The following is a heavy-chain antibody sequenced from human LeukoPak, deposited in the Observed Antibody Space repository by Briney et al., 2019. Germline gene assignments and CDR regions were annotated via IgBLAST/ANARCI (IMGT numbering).Heavy chain of an antibody. CDR2: IISKTDGGTT. CDR1: EFTFSDAW. V-gene: IGHV3-15*01. CDR3: AKYSSGSFAY. Sequence: PGGSLRLSCAASEFTFSDAWMNWVRQASGKGLEWVGRIISKTDGGTTDYAAPVKGRFTISRDDSKNTLFLQMSSLKTEDTAVYYCAKYSSGSFAYWGQGTLVTVSS. D-gene: IGHD6-19*01. J-gene: IGHJ4*02.